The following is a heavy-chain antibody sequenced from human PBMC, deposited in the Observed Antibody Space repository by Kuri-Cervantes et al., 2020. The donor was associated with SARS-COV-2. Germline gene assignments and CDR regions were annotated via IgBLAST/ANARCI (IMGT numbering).Heavy chain of an antibody. J-gene: IGHJ3*02. V-gene: IGHV3-23*01. Sequence: GESLKIFCAASGFTFSSYVMSWVRQAPGKGLEWVSAISGSGGSTYYADSVKGRFTISRDNSENTLYLQMNSLRAEDTAVYYCAREMKEGAVMGAFDIWGQGTMVTVSS. D-gene: IGHD1-26*01. CDR1: GFTFSSYV. CDR2: ISGSGGST. CDR3: AREMKEGAVMGAFDI.